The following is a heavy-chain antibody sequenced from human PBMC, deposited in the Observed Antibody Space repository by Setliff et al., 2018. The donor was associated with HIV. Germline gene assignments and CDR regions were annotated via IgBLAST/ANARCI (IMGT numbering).Heavy chain of an antibody. CDR3: ARLGYSIDLRRLDY. CDR1: GGSISNKTHY. CDR2: IYYSGST. J-gene: IGHJ4*02. Sequence: SETLSLTCTVSGGSISNKTHYWGWIRQPPGRGLEWIGSIYYSGSTYYNPSLKSRLTISIDTSKNQFSLKLNSVTATDTALYYCARLGYSIDLRRLDYWGQGAQVTAPQ. V-gene: IGHV4-39*01. D-gene: IGHD6-13*01.